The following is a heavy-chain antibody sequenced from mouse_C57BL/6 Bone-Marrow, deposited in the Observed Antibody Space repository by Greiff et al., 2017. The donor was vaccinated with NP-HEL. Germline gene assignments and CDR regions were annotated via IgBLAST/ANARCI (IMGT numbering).Heavy chain of an antibody. D-gene: IGHD2-4*01. CDR2: IDPNSGGT. V-gene: IGHV1-72*01. J-gene: IGHJ4*01. CDR1: GYTFTSYW. Sequence: QVQLQQPGAELVKPGASVKLSCKASGYTFTSYWMHWVKQRPGRGLEWIGRIDPNSGGTKYNEKFKSKATLTVDKPSSPAYMQLSSLASEDSAVYEIACIYYDYYDYAMDYWGQGTSVTVSS. CDR3: ACIYYDYYDYAMDY.